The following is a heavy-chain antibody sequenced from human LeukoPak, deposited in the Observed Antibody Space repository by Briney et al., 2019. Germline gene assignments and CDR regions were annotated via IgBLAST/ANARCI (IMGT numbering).Heavy chain of an antibody. V-gene: IGHV3-21*01. CDR2: ISSSSSYI. Sequence: PGGSLRLSCEASGFTFSRYSLTWVRQAPGKVLEWVSSISSSSSYIYYADSVKGRFTISRDNAKNSLYLQMNSLRAEDTALYYCARQADTAMLIWSFTDYWGQGTLVTVSS. CDR3: ARQADTAMLIWSFTDY. CDR1: GFTFSRYS. J-gene: IGHJ4*02. D-gene: IGHD5-18*01.